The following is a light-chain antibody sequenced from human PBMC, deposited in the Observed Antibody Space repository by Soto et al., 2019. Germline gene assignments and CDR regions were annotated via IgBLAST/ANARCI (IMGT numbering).Light chain of an antibody. CDR1: QSVSSSY. Sequence: EIVLTQSPGTLSLSPGERATLSCRASQSVSSSYLAWYQHKPGQAPRLLIYGASSRATGIPDRFSGSGSGTDFTLSISSLEPEDFAVYYCQQYNNWPPITFGQGTRLEI. CDR2: GAS. V-gene: IGKV3-20*01. J-gene: IGKJ5*01. CDR3: QQYNNWPPIT.